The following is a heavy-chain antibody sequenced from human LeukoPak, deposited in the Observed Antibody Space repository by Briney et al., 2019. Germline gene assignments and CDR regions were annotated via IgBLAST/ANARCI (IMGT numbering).Heavy chain of an antibody. CDR1: GFTFSSYS. J-gene: IGHJ5*02. V-gene: IGHV3-21*01. D-gene: IGHD6-19*01. Sequence: GGSLRLSCAASGFTFSSYSMNWVRQAPGKGLEWVSSISSSSSYIYYADSVKSRFTISRDNAKNSLYLQMNSLRAEDTAVYYCARDSGGWFDPWGQGTLVTVSS. CDR2: ISSSSSYI. CDR3: ARDSGGWFDP.